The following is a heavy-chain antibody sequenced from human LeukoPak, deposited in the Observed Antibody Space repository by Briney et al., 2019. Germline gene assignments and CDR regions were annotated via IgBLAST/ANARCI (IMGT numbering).Heavy chain of an antibody. CDR2: ISAYNGNT. CDR1: GYTFTSYG. Sequence: WASVKVSCKASGYTFTSYGISWVRQAPGQGLEWMGWISAYNGNTNYAQKLQGRVTMTTDTSTSTAYMELRSLRSDDTAVYYCARDLGYGSGSPEPYNWFDPWGQGTLVTVSS. V-gene: IGHV1-18*01. D-gene: IGHD3-10*01. CDR3: ARDLGYGSGSPEPYNWFDP. J-gene: IGHJ5*02.